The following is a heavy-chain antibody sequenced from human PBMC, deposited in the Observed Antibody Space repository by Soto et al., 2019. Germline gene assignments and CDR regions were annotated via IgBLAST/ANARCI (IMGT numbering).Heavy chain of an antibody. CDR3: AREGNWNYPHDYYYYGMDV. Sequence: SQTLSLTCAISGDSVSSNSAAWNWIRQSPSRGLEWLGRTYYRSKWYNDYAVSVKSRITINPDTSKNQFSLQLNSVTPEDTAVYYCAREGNWNYPHDYYYYGMDVWGQGTTVTVSS. J-gene: IGHJ6*02. CDR1: GDSVSSNSAA. CDR2: TYYRSKWYN. D-gene: IGHD1-7*01. V-gene: IGHV6-1*01.